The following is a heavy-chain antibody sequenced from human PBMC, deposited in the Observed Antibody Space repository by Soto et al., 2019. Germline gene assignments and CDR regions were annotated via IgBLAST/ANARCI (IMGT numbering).Heavy chain of an antibody. CDR2: ITPMFGTP. J-gene: IGHJ4*02. CDR1: GGTFSRYT. V-gene: IGHV1-69*13. CDR3: ARTGEGDGYSPPLDY. D-gene: IGHD4-4*01. Sequence: ASVKVSCKASGGTFSRYTITWVRQAPGQGLEWMGGITPMFGTPNYAQKFQGRVTITADESTSTAYMELSSLRSEDTAMYYCARTGEGDGYSPPLDYWGQGTLVTVSS.